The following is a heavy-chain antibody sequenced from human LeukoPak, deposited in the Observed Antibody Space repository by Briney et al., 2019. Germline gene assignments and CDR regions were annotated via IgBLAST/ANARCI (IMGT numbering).Heavy chain of an antibody. CDR3: ATYSSEYSGYDVTFDY. J-gene: IGHJ4*02. V-gene: IGHV1-69*04. CDR1: GGTFSSYA. CDR2: IIPILGIA. D-gene: IGHD5-12*01. Sequence: SVKVSCKASGGTFSSYAISWVRQAPGQGLEWMGRIIPILGIANYAQKFQGRVTITADKSTSTAYMELSSLRSEDTAVYYCATYSSEYSGYDVTFDYWGQGTLVTVSS.